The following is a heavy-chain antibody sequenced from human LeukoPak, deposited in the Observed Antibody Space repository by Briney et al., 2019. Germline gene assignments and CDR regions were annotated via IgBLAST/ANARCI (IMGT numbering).Heavy chain of an antibody. J-gene: IGHJ2*01. CDR1: GYTFTTYN. CDR2: ITPSLNIA. V-gene: IGHV1-69*02. CDR3: ARGNGDYGGRLGGYFDL. D-gene: IGHD4-17*01. Sequence: SVKVSCKASGYTFTTYNINWVRQAPGQGLEWLGRITPSLNIADYTQRFQDRVTITADTSTNTVYLELRRLRSEDTAVYYCARGNGDYGGRLGGYFDLWGRGTLVTVSS.